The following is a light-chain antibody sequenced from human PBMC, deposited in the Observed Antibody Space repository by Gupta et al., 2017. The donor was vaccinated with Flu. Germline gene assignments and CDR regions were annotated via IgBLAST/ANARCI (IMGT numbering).Light chain of an antibody. CDR2: WAS. J-gene: IGKJ4*01. CDR1: QSVLYRSNNKNY. CDR3: QQYYCTPHT. V-gene: IGKV4-1*01. Sequence: VMTKLPNPWLGFWGGRATYNCKSSQSVLYRSNNKNYLAWYQQKPGQPPKLLIYWASTRESGVPDRFSGSGSETDFTLTISSLQAEDVALYYCQQYYCTPHTFGGGTKVEIK.